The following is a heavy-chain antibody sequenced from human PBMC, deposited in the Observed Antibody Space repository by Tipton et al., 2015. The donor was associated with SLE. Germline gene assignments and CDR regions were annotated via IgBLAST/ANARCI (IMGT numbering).Heavy chain of an antibody. J-gene: IGHJ1*01. CDR2: IYYSGST. CDR3: ARESSSSRGFQH. V-gene: IGHV4-59*01. D-gene: IGHD6-6*01. Sequence: TLSLTCTVSGGSISSYHWSWIRQPPGKGLEWIGYIYYSGSTIYNPSLKSRVTISVDTSKNHFSLKLSSVTAADTAVYYCARESSSSRGFQHWGQGTLVTVSS. CDR1: GGSISSYH.